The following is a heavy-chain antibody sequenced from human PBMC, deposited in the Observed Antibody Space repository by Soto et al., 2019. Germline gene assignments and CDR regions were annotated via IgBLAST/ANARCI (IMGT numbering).Heavy chain of an antibody. CDR1: GFTFSNYA. J-gene: IGHJ4*02. D-gene: IGHD1-7*01. CDR3: AKDDAKYNWKYIFDS. CDR2: ISGSGVST. V-gene: IGHV3-23*01. Sequence: GGSLRLSCAASGFTFSNYAMSWVRQAPGKGLEWVSAISGSGVSTYYTDSVKGRFTVSRANSRNTLYLQMNSLRAEDTAVYYCAKDDAKYNWKYIFDSWGQGTLVTVSS.